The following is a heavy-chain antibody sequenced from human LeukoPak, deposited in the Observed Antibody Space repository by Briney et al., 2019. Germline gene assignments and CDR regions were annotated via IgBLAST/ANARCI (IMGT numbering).Heavy chain of an antibody. J-gene: IGHJ4*02. CDR3: AKELGYCSSTSCSSFDY. CDR1: GFTFDDYA. CDR2: ISWNSGSI. D-gene: IGHD2-2*01. V-gene: IGHV3-9*01. Sequence: GRSLRLSCAASGFTFDDYAMHWVRQAPGKGLEWVSGISWNSGSIGYADSVKGRFTISRDNAKNPLYLQMNSLRAEDTALYYCAKELGYCSSTSCSSFDYWGQGTLVTVSS.